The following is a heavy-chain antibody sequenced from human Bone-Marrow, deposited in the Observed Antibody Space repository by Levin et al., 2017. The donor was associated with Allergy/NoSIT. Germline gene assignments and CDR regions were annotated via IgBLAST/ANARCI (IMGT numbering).Heavy chain of an antibody. Sequence: PGESLKISCAASGFTFNSYAMSWVRQAPGKGLEWVSSISGSGGSTYYTDSVEGRFTISRDNSKNTLYLQMNSLRAEDTAVYFCAKDRPDPSCSSDSCYKFLDYWGQGTLVTVSS. J-gene: IGHJ4*02. CDR2: ISGSGGST. CDR3: AKDRPDPSCSSDSCYKFLDY. V-gene: IGHV3-23*01. CDR1: GFTFNSYA. D-gene: IGHD2-2*02.